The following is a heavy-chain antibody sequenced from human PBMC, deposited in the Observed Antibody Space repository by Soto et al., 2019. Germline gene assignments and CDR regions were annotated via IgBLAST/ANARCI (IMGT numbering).Heavy chain of an antibody. J-gene: IGHJ6*02. CDR3: ARGAVAGSYYYYGMDV. V-gene: IGHV5-51*01. D-gene: IGHD6-19*01. CDR1: GYSFTSYW. CDR2: IYPGDSDT. Sequence: GESLKISCKGSGYSFTSYWIGWVRQMPGKGLEWMGIIYPGDSDTRYSPSFQGQVTISADKSISTAYLQWSSLKASDTATYYCARGAVAGSYYYYGMDVWGQGTTVTVSS.